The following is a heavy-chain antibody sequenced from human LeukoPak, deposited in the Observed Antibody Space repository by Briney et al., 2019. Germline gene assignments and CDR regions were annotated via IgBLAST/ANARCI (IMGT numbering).Heavy chain of an antibody. J-gene: IGHJ4*02. V-gene: IGHV3-7*03. Sequence: PGGSLRLSCTASGFTFSSYTMSWVRQAPGKGLEWVANIKQDGSEKNYVDSVKSRFTISRDNAKNSLYLQMNSLRAEDTAVYYCASGLELDYWGQGTLVTVSS. CDR2: IKQDGSEK. CDR3: ASGLELDY. CDR1: GFTFSSYT.